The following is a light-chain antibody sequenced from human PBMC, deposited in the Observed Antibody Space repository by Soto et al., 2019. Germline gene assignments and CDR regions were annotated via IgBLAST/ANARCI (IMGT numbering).Light chain of an antibody. CDR2: NNN. CDR1: RSNIGSNR. CDR3: ASWDDSLNGYV. J-gene: IGLJ1*01. Sequence: QSVLTQPPSASGTPGQRVTISCSGSRSNIGSNRVNWYQQLPGTAPKLLIYNNNQRPSGVPDRFSGSKSGTSASLAISGLQSEDEADYYCASWDDSLNGYVFGTGTKLTVL. V-gene: IGLV1-44*01.